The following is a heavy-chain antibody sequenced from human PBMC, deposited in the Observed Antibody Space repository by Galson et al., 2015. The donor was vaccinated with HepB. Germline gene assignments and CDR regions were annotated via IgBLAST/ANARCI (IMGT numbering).Heavy chain of an antibody. V-gene: IGHV1-2*06. D-gene: IGHD3-16*01. CDR1: GYTFTGYY. CDR2: INPNSGGT. CDR3: ARDSWGLEPSY. J-gene: IGHJ4*02. Sequence: SVKVSCKASGYTFTGYYMHWVRQAPGQGLEWMGRINPNSGGTNYAQKFRGRVTMTRDTSISTAYMELSRLRSDDTAVYYCARDSWGLEPSYWGQGTLVTVSS.